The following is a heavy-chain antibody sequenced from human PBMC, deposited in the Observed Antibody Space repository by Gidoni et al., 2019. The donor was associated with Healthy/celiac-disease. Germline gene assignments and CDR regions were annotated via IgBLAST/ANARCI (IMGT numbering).Heavy chain of an antibody. Sequence: EVQLVQSGAEVNKPGESLKISCKGSGYSFTSYWIGWVRQMPGKGMEWMGLIYPGASYTRSIPGLQPHSTTSAVKSICLDYLHLSAPNASVSDMDCCACSARWSGSGAPGGGWDFDVWGRGTLVTVSS. CDR1: GYSFTSYW. D-gene: IGHD3-10*02. J-gene: IGHJ2*01. CDR3: ACSARWSGSGAPGGGWDFDV. CDR2: IYPGASYT. V-gene: IGHV5-51*01.